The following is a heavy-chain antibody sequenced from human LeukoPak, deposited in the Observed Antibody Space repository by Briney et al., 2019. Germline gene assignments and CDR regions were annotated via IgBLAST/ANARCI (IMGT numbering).Heavy chain of an antibody. D-gene: IGHD3-9*01. CDR2: IIPIFDTA. J-gene: IGHJ4*02. V-gene: IGHV1-69*13. Sequence: ASVKVSCKASGGTFSNYAISWVRQAPGQGLEWMGGIIPIFDTADYAQKFQGKLTITADESTSTAYMELSSLRAEDTAVYYCARDLLGSHTSYSSGAWDYWGQGTLVTVSS. CDR1: GGTFSNYA. CDR3: ARDLLGSHTSYSSGAWDY.